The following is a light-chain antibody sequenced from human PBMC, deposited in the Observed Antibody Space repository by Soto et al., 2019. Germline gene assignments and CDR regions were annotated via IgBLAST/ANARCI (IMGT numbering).Light chain of an antibody. Sequence: DIQMTQSPSTLSASVGDRVTITCRASQSISNWLAWYQQKPGKAPKLLIYGASSLESGVPSRFSGSGSGIEFTLTISSLQPDDFATYYCQQYNSYSLFFGQGTKLEIK. V-gene: IGKV1-5*01. CDR1: QSISNW. CDR2: GAS. CDR3: QQYNSYSLF. J-gene: IGKJ2*01.